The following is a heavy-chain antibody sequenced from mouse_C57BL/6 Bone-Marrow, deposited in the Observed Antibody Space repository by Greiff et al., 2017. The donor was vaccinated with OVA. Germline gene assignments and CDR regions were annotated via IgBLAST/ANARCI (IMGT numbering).Heavy chain of an antibody. J-gene: IGHJ3*01. V-gene: IGHV5-4*01. D-gene: IGHD2-3*01. Sequence: EVKLMESGGGLVKPGGSLKLSCAASGFTFSSYAMSWVRQTPEKRLEWVATISDGGSYTYYPDNVKGRFTISRDNAKNNLYLQMSHLKSEDTAMYYCARDDGCGFAYWGQGTLVTVSA. CDR1: GFTFSSYA. CDR2: ISDGGSYT. CDR3: ARDDGCGFAY.